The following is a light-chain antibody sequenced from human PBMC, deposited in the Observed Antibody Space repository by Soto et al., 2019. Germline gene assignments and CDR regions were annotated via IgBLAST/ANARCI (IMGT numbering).Light chain of an antibody. V-gene: IGLV2-14*03. CDR2: DVS. CDR1: SSDIGRYNY. J-gene: IGLJ1*01. CDR3: CSYVGRNTYV. Sequence: QSVLTQPASVSGSPGQSITISCTGSSSDIGRYNYVSWYQQHPAKAPKLIIFDVSKRPSGVPNRFSGSKSGNTASLTISGLRAEDEADYYCCSYVGRNTYVFGTGTKLTVL.